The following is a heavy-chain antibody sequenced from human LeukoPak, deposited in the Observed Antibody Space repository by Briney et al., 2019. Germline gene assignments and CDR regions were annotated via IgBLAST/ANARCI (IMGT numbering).Heavy chain of an antibody. CDR2: INPNSGGT. V-gene: IGHV1-2*02. J-gene: IGHJ4*02. CDR1: GYTFTGYY. Sequence: ASVKVSCKASGYTFTGYYMHWVRRAPGQGLEWMGWINPNSGGTNYAQKFQGRVTMTRDTSISTAYMELSRLRSDDTAVYYCARGHIIAAAGYDYWGQGTLVTVSS. CDR3: ARGHIIAAAGYDY. D-gene: IGHD6-13*01.